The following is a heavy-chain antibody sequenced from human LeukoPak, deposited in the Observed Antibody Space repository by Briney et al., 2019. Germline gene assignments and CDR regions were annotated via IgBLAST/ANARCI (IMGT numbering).Heavy chain of an antibody. J-gene: IGHJ4*02. V-gene: IGHV3-7*01. Sequence: GGSLRLSCAASGFTFSSYWMSWVRQAPGKGLEWEANIKQDGSEKYYVDSVKGRFTISRDNAKSSLYLQMNSLRAEDTAVYYCATMTRPDFYFDYWGQGTLVTVSS. D-gene: IGHD3-3*01. CDR2: IKQDGSEK. CDR3: ATMTRPDFYFDY. CDR1: GFTFSSYW.